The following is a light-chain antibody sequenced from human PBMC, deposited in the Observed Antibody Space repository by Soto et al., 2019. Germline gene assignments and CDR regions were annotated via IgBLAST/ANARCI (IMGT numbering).Light chain of an antibody. Sequence: VMTQSTATLSVSPGERATLSCRASQNLRSSLAWYQQKPGQAPRLLIYGASTRATGIPARFSGSGSGTEFTLTISSLQSEDFAVYFCQQYNIWPQTFGQGTKVDIK. V-gene: IGKV3-15*01. CDR1: QNLRSS. CDR3: QQYNIWPQT. CDR2: GAS. J-gene: IGKJ1*01.